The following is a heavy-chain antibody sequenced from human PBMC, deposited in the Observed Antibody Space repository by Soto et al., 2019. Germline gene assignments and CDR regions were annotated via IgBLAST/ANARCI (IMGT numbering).Heavy chain of an antibody. Sequence: QVPLVQSGAEVKQPGSSVKVSCKASGGTFSSYAISWVRQAPGQGLEWMGGIIPIFGIANYAQKFQGRVTITADKSTSTSYMELSSLRSEDTAVYYCSGRAGAFDIWGQVKMVTVSS. CDR3: SGRAGAFDI. J-gene: IGHJ3*02. CDR2: IIPIFGIA. D-gene: IGHD2-15*01. CDR1: GGTFSSYA. V-gene: IGHV1-69*17.